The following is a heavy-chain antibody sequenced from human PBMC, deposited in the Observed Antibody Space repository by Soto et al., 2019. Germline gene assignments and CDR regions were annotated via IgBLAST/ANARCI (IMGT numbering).Heavy chain of an antibody. Sequence: QITLKESGPALVKPTQTLTLTCTISGFTLSTGGVGVGWIRQPPGKALEWLALIYWDDDKRYSPSLRSRLTITKDTSKNQVVITMTNIDPVDTATYSCAHSRCGGDCLQSYSSHYYYGMDVWGQGTTVTVSS. CDR1: GFTLSTGGVG. V-gene: IGHV2-5*02. J-gene: IGHJ6*02. CDR2: IYWDDDK. D-gene: IGHD2-21*02. CDR3: AHSRCGGDCLQSYSSHYYYGMDV.